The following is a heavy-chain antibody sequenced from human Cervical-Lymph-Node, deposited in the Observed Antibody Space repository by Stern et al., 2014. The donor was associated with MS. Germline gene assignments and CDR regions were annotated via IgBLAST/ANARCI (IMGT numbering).Heavy chain of an antibody. CDR3: AAGGEGRSDLDP. V-gene: IGHV3-21*06. CDR2: IRPTSTFR. D-gene: IGHD3-10*01. CDR1: GFTFATST. J-gene: IGHJ5*02. Sequence: EVQLVESGGGLVKPGGSLRLSCAASGFTFATSTMHWVRQAPGKGLEWVSSIRPTSTFRNYADSVKGRFTICRDNAKNSLSLQMNSLRAEDTAVYYCAAGGEGRSDLDPWGQGTLVTVSS.